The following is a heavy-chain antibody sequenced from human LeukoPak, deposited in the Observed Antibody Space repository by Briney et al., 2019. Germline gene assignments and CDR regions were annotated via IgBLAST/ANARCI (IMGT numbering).Heavy chain of an antibody. CDR1: GGSISSSNW. CDR3: ARDPDFWTGYYYFDY. CDR2: IYHSGST. Sequence: PSGTLSLTCAVSGGSISSSNWWSWVRQPPGKGLQWIGEIYHSGSTNYNPSLKSRVTISVDKSKNQFSLKLRSVTAADTAVYYCARDPDFWTGYYYFDYWGQGTLVTVSS. J-gene: IGHJ4*02. D-gene: IGHD3/OR15-3a*01. V-gene: IGHV4-4*02.